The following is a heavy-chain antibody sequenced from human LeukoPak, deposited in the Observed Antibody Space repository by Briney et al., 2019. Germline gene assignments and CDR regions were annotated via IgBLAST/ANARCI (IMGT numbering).Heavy chain of an antibody. Sequence: PGGSLRLSCAASGSTFSSYWMHWVRQAPGKVLVWVSRINSDGSSTSYADSVKGRFTISRDNAKNTLYLQMNSLRAEDTAVYYCARDLYCSGGSCYSGDWFDPWGQGTLVTVSS. CDR1: GSTFSSYW. D-gene: IGHD2-15*01. J-gene: IGHJ5*02. CDR2: INSDGSST. CDR3: ARDLYCSGGSCYSGDWFDP. V-gene: IGHV3-74*01.